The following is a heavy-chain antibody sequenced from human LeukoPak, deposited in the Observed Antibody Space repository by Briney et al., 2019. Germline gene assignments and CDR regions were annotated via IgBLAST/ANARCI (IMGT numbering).Heavy chain of an antibody. D-gene: IGHD6-19*01. CDR3: ARSGIAVAGHDY. CDR1: GFTFSSYS. J-gene: IGHJ4*02. V-gene: IGHV3-21*01. Sequence: GGSLRLSCAASGFTFSSYSMNWVRQAPGKGLEWVSSISSSSSYIYYADSVKGRFTISRDNAKNSLYPQMNSLRAEDTAVYYCARSGIAVAGHDYWGQGTLVTVSS. CDR2: ISSSSSYI.